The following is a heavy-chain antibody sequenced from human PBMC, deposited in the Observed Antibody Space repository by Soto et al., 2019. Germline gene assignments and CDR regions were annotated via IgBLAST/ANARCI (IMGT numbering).Heavy chain of an antibody. V-gene: IGHV1-69*13. CDR2: IIPIFGTA. D-gene: IGHD3-3*01. CDR3: AREWSGYPVFDP. CDR1: GGTFSSYA. Sequence: SVKVSCKASGGTFSSYAISWVRQAPGQGLEWMGGIIPIFGTANYAQKFQGRVTITADESTSTAYMELSSLRSEDTAVYYCAREWSGYPVFDPWGQGTLVTVSS. J-gene: IGHJ5*02.